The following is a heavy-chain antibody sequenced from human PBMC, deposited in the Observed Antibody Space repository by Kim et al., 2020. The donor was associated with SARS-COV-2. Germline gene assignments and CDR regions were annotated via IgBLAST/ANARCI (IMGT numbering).Heavy chain of an antibody. V-gene: IGHV4-39*01. D-gene: IGHD5-18*01. J-gene: IGHJ5*02. Sequence: SETLSLTCTVSGGSISSSSYYWGWIRQPPGKGLEWIGSIYYSGSTYYNPSLKSRVTISVDTSKNQFSLKLSSVTAADTAVYYCARAWIQLWLLRGWFDPWGQGTLVTVSS. CDR1: GGSISSSSYY. CDR3: ARAWIQLWLLRGWFDP. CDR2: IYYSGST.